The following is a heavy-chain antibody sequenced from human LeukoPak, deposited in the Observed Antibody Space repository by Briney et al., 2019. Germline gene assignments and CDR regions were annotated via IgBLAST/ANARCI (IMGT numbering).Heavy chain of an antibody. D-gene: IGHD2-2*01. CDR1: GYTFTSYG. V-gene: IGHV1-18*01. CDR2: ISAYNGNT. Sequence: ASVNVSCKASGYTFTSYGISWVRQAPGQGLEWMGWISAYNGNTNYAQKLQGRVTMTTDTSTSTAYMELRSLRSDDTAVYYCAREEYCSSTSCYAPLRDYWGQGTLVTVSS. J-gene: IGHJ4*02. CDR3: AREEYCSSTSCYAPLRDY.